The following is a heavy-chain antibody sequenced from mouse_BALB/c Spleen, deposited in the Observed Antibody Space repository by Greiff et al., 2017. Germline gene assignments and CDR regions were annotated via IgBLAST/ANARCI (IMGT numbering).Heavy chain of an antibody. Sequence: VQLQESGAELVRPGASVKLSCKASGYTFTSYWINWVKQRPGQGLEWIGNIYPSDSYTNYNQKFKDKATLTVDKSSSTAYMQLSSPTSEDSAVYYCTRRPLTGWYFDVWGAGTTVTVSS. V-gene: IGHV1-69*02. J-gene: IGHJ1*01. CDR2: IYPSDSYT. CDR3: TRRPLTGWYFDV. D-gene: IGHD2-13*01. CDR1: GYTFTSYW.